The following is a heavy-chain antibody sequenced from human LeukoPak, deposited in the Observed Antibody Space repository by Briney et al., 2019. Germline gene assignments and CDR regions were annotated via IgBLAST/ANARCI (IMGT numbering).Heavy chain of an antibody. J-gene: IGHJ3*01. CDR1: RFTFSSYW. CDR3: ARRYSGYDLGAFEL. D-gene: IGHD5-12*01. V-gene: IGHV3-74*01. Sequence: PRGSLRVSCAAPRFTFSSYWMHWVRQAPGKGLVWVSRINSDGSSTSYADSVKGRFTISRDNAKNTLYLQMNSLRAEDTAVYYCARRYSGYDLGAFELWGQGTMVSVSS. CDR2: INSDGSST.